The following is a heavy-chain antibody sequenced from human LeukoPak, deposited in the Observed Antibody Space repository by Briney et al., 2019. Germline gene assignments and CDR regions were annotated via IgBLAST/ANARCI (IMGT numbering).Heavy chain of an antibody. J-gene: IGHJ4*02. D-gene: IGHD5-24*01. Sequence: RPGGSLRLSCVASGFPFSSYWMTWVRQAPGKGLEWVANIKQDGSKKSYVGSVKGRFTISRDNAKNSLYLQMNSQRAEDTAIYYCTRVGYIDEGIDYWGQGTLVTVSS. V-gene: IGHV3-7*04. CDR2: IKQDGSKK. CDR1: GFPFSSYW. CDR3: TRVGYIDEGIDY.